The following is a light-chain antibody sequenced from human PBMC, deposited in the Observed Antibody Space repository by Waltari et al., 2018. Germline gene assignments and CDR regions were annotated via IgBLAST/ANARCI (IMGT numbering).Light chain of an antibody. V-gene: IGKV1-9*01. Sequence: DIQLTPSPSFLSASVRDRGTFTCRASRDIRNYLSWYQQKSGQAPKLLIFAASTLQSGVPSRFSGSGSGTEFTLTISSLQPEDLATYYCQQPPGTFGGGTKVEI. J-gene: IGKJ4*01. CDR2: AAS. CDR3: QQPPGT. CDR1: RDIRNY.